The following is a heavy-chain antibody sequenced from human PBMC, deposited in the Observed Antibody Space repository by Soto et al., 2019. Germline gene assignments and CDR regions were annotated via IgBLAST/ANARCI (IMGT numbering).Heavy chain of an antibody. V-gene: IGHV3-30*03. Sequence: SLRLSCAASGFPVSSYGMHLVRQSPGKGLEWVAFISSDESEKYYPDSVKGRFTISRDNYKNMLYLQMNSLRAEDTAVYYCSPMHTGSYSSYWAQGAMVSASS. CDR3: SPMHTGSYSSY. CDR1: GFPVSSYG. J-gene: IGHJ4*01. D-gene: IGHD1-26*01. CDR2: ISSDESEK.